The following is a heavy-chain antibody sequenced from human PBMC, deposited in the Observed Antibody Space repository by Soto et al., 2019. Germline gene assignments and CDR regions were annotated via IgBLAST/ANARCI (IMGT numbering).Heavy chain of an antibody. CDR2: FDPEDGET. CDR1: GYTLTELS. CDR3: ARDKGYCSDTSCPDFDY. V-gene: IGHV1-24*01. Sequence: GASVKVSCKVSGYTLTELSMHWVRQAPGKGLEWMGGFDPEDGETIYAQKFQGRFTIVVDTSTSTAYMELNSLRYEDTAVYYCARDKGYCSDTSCPDFDYWGQGTLVTVSS. D-gene: IGHD2-15*01. J-gene: IGHJ4*02.